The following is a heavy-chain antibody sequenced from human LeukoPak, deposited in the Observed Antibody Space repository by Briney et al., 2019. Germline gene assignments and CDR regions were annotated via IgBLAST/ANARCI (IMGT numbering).Heavy chain of an antibody. J-gene: IGHJ4*02. CDR1: GFTFSTYS. CDR2: ISSSSSTI. CDR3: ASPFDY. V-gene: IGHV3-48*04. Sequence: SGGSLRLSCAASGFTFSTYSMNWVRQAPGKGLEWVSYISSSSSTIYYADSVKGRFTISRDNAMNSLYLQMNSLRAEDTAVYYCASPFDYWGQGTLVSVSS.